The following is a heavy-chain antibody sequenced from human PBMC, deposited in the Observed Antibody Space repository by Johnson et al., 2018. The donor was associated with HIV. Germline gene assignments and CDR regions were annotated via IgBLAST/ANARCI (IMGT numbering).Heavy chain of an antibody. CDR1: GFTFDDYY. J-gene: IGHJ3*02. Sequence: VQLVESGGGVVRPGGSLRLSCAASGFTFDDYYMTWVRQAPGKGLEWVSGISWNSGSIGYADSVKGRFTISRDNAKNSLYLQMNSLRAEDTALYYCAKDWRITYYNFWSGFFFDAFDIWGQGTMVTVSS. CDR3: AKDWRITYYNFWSGFFFDAFDI. D-gene: IGHD3-3*01. CDR2: ISWNSGSI. V-gene: IGHV3-20*04.